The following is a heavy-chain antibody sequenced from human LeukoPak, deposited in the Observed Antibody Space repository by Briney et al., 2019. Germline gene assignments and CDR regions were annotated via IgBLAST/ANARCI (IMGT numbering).Heavy chain of an antibody. CDR3: GGGSGRAANWNRRGRWFDP. CDR1: GGTFTSYA. V-gene: IGHV1-69*05. CDR2: FIPIFGTA. Sequence: SSGTLSCTASGGTFTSYAISWDRQSPGQRPEWMREFIPIFGTANYTQKHQGRVTITTDESTSTAYMELSRLRSEDTAVYYCGGGSGRAANWNRRGRWFDPWGQGTLVTVSS. D-gene: IGHD1-1*01. J-gene: IGHJ5*02.